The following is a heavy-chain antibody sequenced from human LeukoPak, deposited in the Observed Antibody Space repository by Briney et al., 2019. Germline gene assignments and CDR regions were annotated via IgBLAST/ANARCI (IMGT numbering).Heavy chain of an antibody. V-gene: IGHV4-39*07. J-gene: IGHJ4*02. CDR2: IFHTGRT. D-gene: IGHD3-16*01. Sequence: SETLSLTCAVSGPSISGSNYYWAWIRQPPGKGLEWIGNIFHTGRTSYSPSLKSRVAISIDTSKTQFSLRLQSVTAADTAFYYCAREAPWNLITFGAAHSDYWGQGILVTVSS. CDR1: GPSISGSNYY. CDR3: AREAPWNLITFGAAHSDY.